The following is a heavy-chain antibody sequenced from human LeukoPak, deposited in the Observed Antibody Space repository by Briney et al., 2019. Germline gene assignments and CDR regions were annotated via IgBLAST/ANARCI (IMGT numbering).Heavy chain of an antibody. J-gene: IGHJ5*02. Sequence: SETLSLTCAVYGGSFSGYYWSWIRQPPGKGLEWIGEINHSGSTNYNPSLKSRVTISVDTSKNQFSLKLSSVTAADTAVYYCARDPGDFWSGYYARRGTSWFDPWGQEPWSPSPQ. D-gene: IGHD3-3*01. CDR3: ARDPGDFWSGYYARRGTSWFDP. V-gene: IGHV4-34*01. CDR1: GGSFSGYY. CDR2: INHSGST.